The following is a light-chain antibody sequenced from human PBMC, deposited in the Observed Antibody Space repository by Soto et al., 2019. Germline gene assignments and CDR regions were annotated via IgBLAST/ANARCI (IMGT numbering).Light chain of an antibody. V-gene: IGKV1-5*03. Sequence: DIQMTQSPSTLSASVGDRVTITCRASQSISSWLAWYQQKPGKAPKLLIYKASSLESGVPLRFSGSVTGTEITLTISSLQPDDFATYYCQQYNSYPLTFGGGTKVEIK. CDR3: QQYNSYPLT. CDR2: KAS. CDR1: QSISSW. J-gene: IGKJ4*01.